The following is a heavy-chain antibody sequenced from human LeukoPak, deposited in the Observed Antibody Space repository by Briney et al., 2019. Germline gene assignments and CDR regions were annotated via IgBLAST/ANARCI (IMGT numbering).Heavy chain of an antibody. D-gene: IGHD4-23*01. Sequence: PSETLSLTCTVSGGSISSSYWSWIRQPAGKGLEWIGRIYTSGSTNYNPSLKSRVTISVDKSKNQFSLKLSSVTAADTAVYYCARATRWVPFDYWGQGTLVTVSS. CDR1: GGSISSSY. J-gene: IGHJ4*02. V-gene: IGHV4-4*07. CDR3: ARATRWVPFDY. CDR2: IYTSGST.